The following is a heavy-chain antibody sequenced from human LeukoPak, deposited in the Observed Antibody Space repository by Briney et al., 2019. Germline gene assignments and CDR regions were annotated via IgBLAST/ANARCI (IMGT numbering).Heavy chain of an antibody. CDR3: AKGSSSGTGDY. CDR2: IHNSGST. V-gene: IGHV4-59*11. D-gene: IGHD6-13*01. J-gene: IGHJ4*02. CDR1: GISISSHH. Sequence: SETLSLTCTVSGISISSHHWSWIRQSPEKGLEWIGYIHNSGSTNYNPSLKSRVTISVDTSKNQFSLRLSSVTAADTAVCYCAKGSSSGTGDYWGQGTLVTVSS.